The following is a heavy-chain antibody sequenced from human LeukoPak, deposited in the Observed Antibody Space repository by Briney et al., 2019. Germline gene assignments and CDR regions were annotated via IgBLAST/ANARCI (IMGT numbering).Heavy chain of an antibody. D-gene: IGHD1-7*01. CDR1: GFTLSSYA. CDR3: ARSITGTKRGYYYYMDV. V-gene: IGHV3-64*01. Sequence: GGSLRLSCAASGFTLSSYAMHWVRQAPGKGLEYVSAISSNGGSTYYANSVKGRFTISRDNSKNTLYLQMGSLRAEDMAVYYCARSITGTKRGYYYYMDVWGKGTTVTVSS. J-gene: IGHJ6*03. CDR2: ISSNGGST.